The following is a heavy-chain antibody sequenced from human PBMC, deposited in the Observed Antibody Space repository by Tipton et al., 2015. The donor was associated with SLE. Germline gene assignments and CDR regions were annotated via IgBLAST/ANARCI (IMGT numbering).Heavy chain of an antibody. V-gene: IGHV4-31*03. Sequence: TLSLTCSVSGGSIRAGGYYWSWIRPPPGKGLEWIGYIFYTGSTYYSPSLKNRASISLDTSNNQFSLTVTSVTAADTAVYYCARGYGWYDNDGFDLWGQGTMVTASS. D-gene: IGHD6-19*01. CDR3: ARGYGWYDNDGFDL. CDR2: IFYTGST. CDR1: GGSIRAGGYY. J-gene: IGHJ3*01.